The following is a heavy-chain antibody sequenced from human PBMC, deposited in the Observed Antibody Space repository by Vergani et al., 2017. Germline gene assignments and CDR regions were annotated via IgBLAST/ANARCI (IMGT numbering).Heavy chain of an antibody. CDR3: ARQTRSYYYDSRGYWFDY. V-gene: IGHV4-39*01. D-gene: IGHD3-22*01. CDR1: GGSISSSSYY. J-gene: IGHJ4*02. CDR2: IYYSGST. Sequence: QLQLQESGPGLVKPSETLSLTCTVSGGSISSSSYYWGWIRQPPGKGLEWIGSIYYSGSTYYNPSLKSRVTISVDTSKNQFSLKLSSVTAADTAVYYCARQTRSYYYDSRGYWFDYWGQGTLVTVSS.